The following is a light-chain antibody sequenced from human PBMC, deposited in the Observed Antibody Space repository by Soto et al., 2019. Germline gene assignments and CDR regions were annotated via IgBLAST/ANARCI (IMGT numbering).Light chain of an antibody. J-gene: IGKJ1*01. CDR2: AVS. Sequence: DIQMTQSPSSLSASVGDRVTITCRASQNISRYFTWYQQKPGKAPNLLIYAVSILESGVPSRFSGSGSGTDFTLTINSLQPEDIATYYCQQSFATLWTFGQGTKVEI. CDR1: QNISRY. V-gene: IGKV1-39*01. CDR3: QQSFATLWT.